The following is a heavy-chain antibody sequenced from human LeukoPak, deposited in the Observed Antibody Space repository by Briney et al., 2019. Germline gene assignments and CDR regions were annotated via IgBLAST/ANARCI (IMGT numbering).Heavy chain of an antibody. D-gene: IGHD4-17*01. Sequence: SETLSLTCTVSGGSISSYYWSWIRQPPGKGLEWIGFIYYSGSSYYNPSLKGRVTMSVDTSKNQFSLKLTSVTAEDTAVYYCAGADRHDYGEDYWGQGTLVTVSS. V-gene: IGHV4-59*01. J-gene: IGHJ4*02. CDR1: GGSISSYY. CDR2: IYYSGSS. CDR3: AGADRHDYGEDY.